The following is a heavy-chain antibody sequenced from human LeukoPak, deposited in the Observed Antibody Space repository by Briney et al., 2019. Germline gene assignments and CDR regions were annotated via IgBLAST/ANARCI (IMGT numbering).Heavy chain of an antibody. D-gene: IGHD4-17*01. CDR2: IKQDGSEK. J-gene: IGHJ4*02. V-gene: IGHV3-7*01. CDR1: GFTFSRYW. Sequence: GGSLRLSCAASGFTFSRYWMRWVRQAPGKGLEWVANIKQDGSEKYYVDSVKGRFTISRDNAKNSLYLQMNSLRAEDTAVYYCAREKTYGLFDYWGQGTLVTVSS. CDR3: AREKTYGLFDY.